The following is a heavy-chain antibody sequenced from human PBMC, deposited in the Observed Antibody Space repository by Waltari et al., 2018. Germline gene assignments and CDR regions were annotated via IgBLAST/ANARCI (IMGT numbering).Heavy chain of an antibody. CDR1: AFSVSSNE. V-gene: IGHV3-53*01. CDR3: ARDKGVEPTTRFDY. CDR2: VASDDKT. J-gene: IGHJ4*02. D-gene: IGHD1-26*01. Sequence: EVQLVESGGVLIQPGGSLRLSCAASAFSVSSNEMTWVRQAPGKGLEWLSIVASDDKTYYADSVKGRFTISRDNSKNTLYLEMSSLTAEDTAVYYCARDKGVEPTTRFDYWGQGTLVTVSS.